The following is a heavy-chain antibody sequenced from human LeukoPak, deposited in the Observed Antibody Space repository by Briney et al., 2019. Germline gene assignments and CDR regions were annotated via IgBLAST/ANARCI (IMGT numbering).Heavy chain of an antibody. CDR3: ARAGKSDDYVWGSYRSSLYYYGMDV. V-gene: IGHV4-39*07. J-gene: IGHJ6*02. Sequence: SETLSLTCTVSGGSISSSSYYWGWIRQPPGKGLEWIGSIYYSGSTYYNPSLKSRVTISVDTSKNQFSLKLSSVTAADTAVYYCARAGKSDDYVWGSYRSSLYYYGMDVWGQGTTVTVSS. D-gene: IGHD3-16*02. CDR1: GGSISSSSYY. CDR2: IYYSGST.